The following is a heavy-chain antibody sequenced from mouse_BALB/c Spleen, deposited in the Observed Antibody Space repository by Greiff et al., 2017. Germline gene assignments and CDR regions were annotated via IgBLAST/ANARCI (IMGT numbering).Heavy chain of an antibody. CDR2: IRLKSNNYAT. CDR3: TRHDYYAMDY. CDR1: GFTFSNYW. J-gene: IGHJ4*01. Sequence: DVQLQESGGGLVQPGGSMKLSCVASGFTFSNYWMNWVRQSPEKGLEWVAEIRLKSNNYATHYAESVKGRFTISRDDSKSSVYLQMNNLRAEDTGIYYCTRHDYYAMDYWGQGTSVTVSS. V-gene: IGHV6-6*02.